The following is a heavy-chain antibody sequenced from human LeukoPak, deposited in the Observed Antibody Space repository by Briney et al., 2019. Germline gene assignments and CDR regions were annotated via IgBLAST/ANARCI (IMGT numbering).Heavy chain of an antibody. Sequence: GGSLRLSCAAPGFTFSSYWMHWVRQAPGKGLVWVSRINSDGSSTSYADSVKGRFTISRDNAKNTLYLQMSSLRAEDTAVYYCAKASSGWSPFDYWGQGTLVTVSS. CDR2: INSDGSST. D-gene: IGHD6-19*01. CDR1: GFTFSSYW. CDR3: AKASSGWSPFDY. V-gene: IGHV3-74*01. J-gene: IGHJ4*02.